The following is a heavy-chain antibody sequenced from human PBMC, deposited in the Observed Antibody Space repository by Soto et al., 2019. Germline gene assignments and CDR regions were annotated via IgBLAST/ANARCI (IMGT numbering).Heavy chain of an antibody. CDR1: GFTVSNNY. V-gene: IGHV3-53*02. CDR3: AREKSAMLRGVRYGMDV. D-gene: IGHD3-10*01. CDR2: INSAGTP. Sequence: EVQVVETGGGLIQPGGSLRLSCVASGFTVSNNYMSWVRQVPGKGLKWVSLINSAGTPYYADSVNGRFTVSRDTSKNTLYLQMSSLRVEDTAVYFCAREKSAMLRGVRYGMDVWGQGTAVTVSS. J-gene: IGHJ6*01.